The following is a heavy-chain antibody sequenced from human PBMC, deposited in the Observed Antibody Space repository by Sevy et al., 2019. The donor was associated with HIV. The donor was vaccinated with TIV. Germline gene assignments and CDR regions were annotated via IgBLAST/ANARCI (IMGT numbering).Heavy chain of an antibody. CDR3: AKDYYDSRGYYKGYYYYYGMDV. V-gene: IGHV3-9*01. Sequence: GGSLRLSCAASGFTFDDYAMHWVRQAPGKGLEWVSGISWNSGSIGYADSVKGRFTISRDNAKNSLYLQMNSLRAEDTGLYYCAKDYYDSRGYYKGYYYYYGMDVWGQGTTVTVS. J-gene: IGHJ6*02. CDR2: ISWNSGSI. D-gene: IGHD3-22*01. CDR1: GFTFDDYA.